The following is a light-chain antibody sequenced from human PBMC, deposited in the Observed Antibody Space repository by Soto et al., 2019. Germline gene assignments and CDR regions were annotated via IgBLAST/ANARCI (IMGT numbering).Light chain of an antibody. CDR3: QQTTSFHLT. Sequence: DIQMTQSPSCVSASVGDRVTITCRASQGISSWLAWYQHKPGRAPKLLIHAASSLESGVPSRFRGSGSGTDFTLTISRLQPEDFATCYCQQTTSFHLTFGVGTKVEIK. J-gene: IGKJ4*01. V-gene: IGKV1-12*01. CDR2: AAS. CDR1: QGISSW.